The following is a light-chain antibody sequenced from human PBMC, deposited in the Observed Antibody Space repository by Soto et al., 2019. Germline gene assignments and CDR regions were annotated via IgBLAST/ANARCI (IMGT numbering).Light chain of an antibody. J-gene: IGLJ1*01. CDR2: SND. V-gene: IGLV1-44*01. Sequence: QPVLTQPPSASGTPGQRVTISCSGSSSNIGSNSVNWYQHLPGTAPKLLIYSNDQRPSGVPDRFSGSKSGTSASLAISGVQSEDEADYYCAAWDDRLNGYVFGTGTKLTVL. CDR3: AAWDDRLNGYV. CDR1: SSNIGSNS.